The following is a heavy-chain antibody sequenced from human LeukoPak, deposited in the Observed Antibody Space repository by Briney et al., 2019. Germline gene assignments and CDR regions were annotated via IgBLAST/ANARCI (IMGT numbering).Heavy chain of an antibody. CDR3: ARGLGY. D-gene: IGHD3-16*01. J-gene: IGHJ4*02. Sequence: GGSLRLSCAASGFTFSSYEMNWVRQAPGKGLEWVSYISGSGSIIYYADSVKGRFTISRDNAENSLYVQVNSLRVEDTAVYYCARGLGYWGQGTLVTVSS. V-gene: IGHV3-48*03. CDR1: GFTFSSYE. CDR2: ISGSGSII.